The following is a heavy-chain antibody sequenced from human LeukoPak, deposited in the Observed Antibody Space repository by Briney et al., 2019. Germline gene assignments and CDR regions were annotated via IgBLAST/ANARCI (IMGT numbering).Heavy chain of an antibody. Sequence: GGSLRLSCAASGFTFSSYGMHWVRQAPGKGLEWVAVIWYDGSNKYYADSVKGRFTISRDNSKNTLYLQMNSLRAEDTAVYYCARDRYIYYDFWSGPMDVWGQGTTVTVSS. CDR3: ARDRYIYYDFWSGPMDV. V-gene: IGHV3-33*01. CDR2: IWYDGSNK. D-gene: IGHD3-3*01. J-gene: IGHJ6*02. CDR1: GFTFSSYG.